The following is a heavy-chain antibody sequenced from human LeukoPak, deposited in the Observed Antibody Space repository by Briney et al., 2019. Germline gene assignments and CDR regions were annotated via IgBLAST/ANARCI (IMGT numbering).Heavy chain of an antibody. CDR2: IYPGDSDT. D-gene: IGHD2-21*02. CDR3: ARRGDSDFRID. CDR1: GYRFTSYW. J-gene: IGHJ4*02. V-gene: IGHV5-51*01. Sequence: GESLQISCKGSGYRFTSYWIGWVRQMPGKGLEWMGIIYPGDSDTRYSPSFQGQVTISADKSISTAYLQWNSLEASDSAIYYCARRGDSDFRIDWGQGTLVTVSS.